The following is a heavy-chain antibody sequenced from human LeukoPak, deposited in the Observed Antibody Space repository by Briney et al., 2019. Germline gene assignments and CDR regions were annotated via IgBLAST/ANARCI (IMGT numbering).Heavy chain of an antibody. V-gene: IGHV3-48*01. CDR1: GFTFNSYS. J-gene: IGHJ4*02. D-gene: IGHD3-10*01. CDR2: ISSSSNTI. CDR3: AKTPLRLYGSGSYFDY. Sequence: GGSLRLSCAASGFTFNSYSINWVRQAPGKGLEWVSYISSSSNTIYYADSVKGRFTISRDNSKNTLYLQMNSLRAEDTAVYYCAKTPLRLYGSGSYFDYWGQGTLVTVSS.